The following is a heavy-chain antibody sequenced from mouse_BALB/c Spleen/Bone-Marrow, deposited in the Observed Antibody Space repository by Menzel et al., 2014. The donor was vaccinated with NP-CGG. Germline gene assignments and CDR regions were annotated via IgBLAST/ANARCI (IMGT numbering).Heavy chain of an antibody. D-gene: IGHD2-3*01. Sequence: EVQLVESGGGLVQPGGSRKLSCAASGFTFSSFGMRWVRQAPGKGLEWVAYISSGSSTIYYADTVKGRFTISRDNPKNSLFLQKTSLRSEDTAMNYCSRYDDGCNSYYAMDYWGQGTSVTVSS. V-gene: IGHV5-17*02. CDR1: GFTFSSFG. CDR2: ISSGSSTI. J-gene: IGHJ4*01. CDR3: SRYDDGCNSYYAMDY.